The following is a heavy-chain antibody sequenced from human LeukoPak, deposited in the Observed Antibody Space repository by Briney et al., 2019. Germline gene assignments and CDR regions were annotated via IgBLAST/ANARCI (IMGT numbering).Heavy chain of an antibody. CDR1: GGTFSSYT. D-gene: IGHD4-11*01. Sequence: SVKVSCKASGGTFSSYTISWVRQAPGQGLEWMGRIIPILGIANYAQKFQDRVAITADKSTSTAYMELSSLRSEDTAVYYCARFTYSNYGDWFDPWGQGTLVTVSS. CDR2: IIPILGIA. CDR3: ARFTYSNYGDWFDP. J-gene: IGHJ5*02. V-gene: IGHV1-69*02.